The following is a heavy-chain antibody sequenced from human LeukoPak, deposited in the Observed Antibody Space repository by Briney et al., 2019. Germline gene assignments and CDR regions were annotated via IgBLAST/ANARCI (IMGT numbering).Heavy chain of an antibody. D-gene: IGHD5-24*01. CDR2: ISGSGGST. J-gene: IGHJ4*02. CDR1: GFTFSSYA. V-gene: IGHV3-23*01. Sequence: PGGSLRLSCAASGFTFSSYAMSWVRQAPGKGLEWVSAISGSGGSTYYADSVKGRFTISRDNSKNTLYLQMNSLRAEDTAVYYCARGSEVALVFDYWGQGTLVTVSS. CDR3: ARGSEVALVFDY.